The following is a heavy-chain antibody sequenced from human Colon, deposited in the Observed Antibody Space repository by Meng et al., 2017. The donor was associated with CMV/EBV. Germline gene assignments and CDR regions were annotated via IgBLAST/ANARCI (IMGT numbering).Heavy chain of an antibody. CDR2: ISSSSSYI. Sequence: GESLKISCAASGFTFSSYSMNWVRQAPGKGLEWVSSISSSSSYIYYADSVKGRFTISRDDSRSMLYLQMNSLRAEDTAIYYCAKGWLGIDYYFDYWGQGALVTVSS. D-gene: IGHD6-19*01. V-gene: IGHV3-21*04. CDR1: GFTFSSYS. CDR3: AKGWLGIDYYFDY. J-gene: IGHJ4*02.